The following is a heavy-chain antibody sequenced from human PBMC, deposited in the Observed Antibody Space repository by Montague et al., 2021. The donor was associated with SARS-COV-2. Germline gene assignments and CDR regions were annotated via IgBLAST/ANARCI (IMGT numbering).Heavy chain of an antibody. Sequence: SLRLSLSASGFIFKDYWMHWVRQVPGEGLVWVSRINGVGSATTYADFVKGRFTISRDNAENTLYLQMDSLRAEDTAVYYCARDFAHRGDWGQGTLVTVSS. CDR2: INGVGSAT. D-gene: IGHD3-10*01. J-gene: IGHJ4*02. CDR1: GFIFKDYW. V-gene: IGHV3-74*01. CDR3: ARDFAHRGD.